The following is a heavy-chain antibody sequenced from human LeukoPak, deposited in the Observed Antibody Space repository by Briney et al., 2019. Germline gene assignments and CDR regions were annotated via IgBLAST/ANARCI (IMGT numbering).Heavy chain of an antibody. D-gene: IGHD3-16*01. J-gene: IGHJ4*02. CDR3: TRSLMD. Sequence: GGSLRLSCAASGITLSGYWMHWVRQAPGKGLVWVSRINFDGSDTSYADFAKGRFTISRDNAKNTLFLQMNSLRAEDTAVYYCTRSLMDWGQGIRVTVSS. CDR1: GITLSGYW. CDR2: INFDGSDT. V-gene: IGHV3-74*01.